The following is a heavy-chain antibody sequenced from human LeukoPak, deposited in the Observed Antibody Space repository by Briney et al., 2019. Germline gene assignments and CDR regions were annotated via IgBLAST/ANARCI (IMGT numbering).Heavy chain of an antibody. CDR2: INAGNGNT. CDR3: ARSYQVVPEFDY. CDR1: GYTFTSYA. J-gene: IGHJ4*02. D-gene: IGHD2-2*01. V-gene: IGHV1-3*01. Sequence: ASVKVSCKASGYTFTSYAMHWVRQAPGQRLEWMGWINAGNGNTKYSQKFQGRVTITRDTSASTAYMELSSLRSEDTAVYYCARSYQVVPEFDYWGRGTLVTVSS.